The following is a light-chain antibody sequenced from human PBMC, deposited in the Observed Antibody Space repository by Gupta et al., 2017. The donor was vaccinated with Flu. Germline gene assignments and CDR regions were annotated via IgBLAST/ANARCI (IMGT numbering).Light chain of an antibody. V-gene: IGLV3-25*02. CDR2: KDT. CDR1: ALPNKY. Sequence: SSGLTQPPSLAVFPGETARITCSGDALPNKYAYWYPQKPGQAPVLVMSKDTKSPSAIPERFSGSSSGTTVTLTITAVQAEDEADYYCQSADIDANYAVFGGGTKLTVL. CDR3: QSADIDANYAV. J-gene: IGLJ2*01.